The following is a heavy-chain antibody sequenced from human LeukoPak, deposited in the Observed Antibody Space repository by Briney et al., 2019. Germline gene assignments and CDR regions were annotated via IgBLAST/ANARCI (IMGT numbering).Heavy chain of an antibody. D-gene: IGHD3-16*02. CDR2: ISGSADNT. Sequence: GGSLRLSCTASGFTLSSYAMSWVRQAPGEGLEWVSTISGSADNTNYADSVKGRFTISRDNAKNSLYLQMNSLRAEDTAVYYCARDSNDYVWGSYRLYFDYWGQGTLVTVSS. CDR1: GFTLSSYA. J-gene: IGHJ4*02. V-gene: IGHV3-23*01. CDR3: ARDSNDYVWGSYRLYFDY.